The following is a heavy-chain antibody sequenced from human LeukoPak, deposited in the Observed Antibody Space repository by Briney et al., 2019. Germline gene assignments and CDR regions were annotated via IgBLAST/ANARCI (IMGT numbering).Heavy chain of an antibody. CDR3: ARVSSGSYYRY. D-gene: IGHD1-26*01. CDR1: GYTFTSYA. J-gene: IGHJ4*02. CDR2: IHAGNGIT. Sequence: ASVKVSCKASGYTFTSYAVHWVRQSPGQRLEWMGWIHAGNGITKYSQKFQDRITVTRDTSTSTAYMELSSLRSEDTAVYYCARVSSGSYYRYWGQGTRVTVSS. V-gene: IGHV1-3*01.